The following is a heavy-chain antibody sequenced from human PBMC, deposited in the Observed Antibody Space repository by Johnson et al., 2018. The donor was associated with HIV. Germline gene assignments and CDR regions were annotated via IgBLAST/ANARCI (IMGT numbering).Heavy chain of an antibody. CDR1: GFTFSSYA. V-gene: IGHV3-NL1*01. CDR2: IYSGGST. Sequence: QVQLVESGGGVVQPGRSLRLSCAASGFTFSSYAMHWVRQAPGKGLEWVSVIYSGGSTYYADSVKGRFTISRDNPKNTLYLQMNSLRVDDTAVYYCASVVHIAVAGTSGAFDIWGQGTMVTVSS. D-gene: IGHD6-19*01. J-gene: IGHJ3*02. CDR3: ASVVHIAVAGTSGAFDI.